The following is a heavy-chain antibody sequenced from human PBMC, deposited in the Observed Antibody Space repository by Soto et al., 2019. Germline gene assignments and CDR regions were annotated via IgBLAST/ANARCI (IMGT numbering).Heavy chain of an antibody. V-gene: IGHV3-33*01. CDR2: IWHDGNHK. CDR3: ARAHYSAYDRSDYFYYGMDV. D-gene: IGHD5-12*01. CDR1: GFMFSSYG. J-gene: IGHJ6*02. Sequence: QAQLEEFGGGVVQPGGSLRLSCVTSGFMFSSYGMHWVRQAPGKGLEWVAVIWHDGNHKFYGDSVKGRFSISRDNSKNTVDLQMNSLSAEDTAVYYCARAHYSAYDRSDYFYYGMDVWGLGTTVTVSS.